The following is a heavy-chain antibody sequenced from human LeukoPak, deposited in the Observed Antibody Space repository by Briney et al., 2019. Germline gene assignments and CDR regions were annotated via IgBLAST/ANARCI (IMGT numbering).Heavy chain of an antibody. CDR2: ISSSGSTI. CDR3: AELGITMIGGV. V-gene: IGHV3-48*03. CDR1: GLTFSSYE. D-gene: IGHD3-10*02. J-gene: IGHJ6*04. Sequence: PGGSLRLSCAASGLTFSSYEMNWVRQAPGKGLEWVSYISSSGSTIYYADSVKGRFTISRDNAKNSLYLQMSSLRAEDTAVYYCAELGITMIGGVWGKGTTVTISS.